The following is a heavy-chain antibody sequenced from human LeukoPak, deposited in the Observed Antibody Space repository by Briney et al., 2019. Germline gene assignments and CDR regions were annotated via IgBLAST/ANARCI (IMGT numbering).Heavy chain of an antibody. CDR2: IIPIFGTA. V-gene: IGHV1-69*05. Sequence: GASVKVSCKASGGTFSSCAISWVRQAPGQGLEWMGGIIPIFGTANYAQKFQGRVTITTDESTSTAYMELSSLRSEDTAVYYCARGIAARPSWFDPWGQGTLVTVSS. J-gene: IGHJ5*02. D-gene: IGHD6-6*01. CDR1: GGTFSSCA. CDR3: ARGIAARPSWFDP.